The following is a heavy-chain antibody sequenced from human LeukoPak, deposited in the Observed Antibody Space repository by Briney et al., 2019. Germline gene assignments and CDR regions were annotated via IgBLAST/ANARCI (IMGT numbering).Heavy chain of an antibody. CDR2: IYQSGTT. J-gene: IGHJ4*02. CDR1: GGSISGDY. D-gene: IGHD6-6*01. Sequence: SETLSLTCTVSGGSISGDYWSWIRQPPGKGLEWIAFIYQSGTTNYSPFLKSRVTISIDTSKNEFSLKLNSVTAADTAVYYCARGGASSRYFDYWGQGSLVTVSS. V-gene: IGHV4-59*01. CDR3: ARGGASSRYFDY.